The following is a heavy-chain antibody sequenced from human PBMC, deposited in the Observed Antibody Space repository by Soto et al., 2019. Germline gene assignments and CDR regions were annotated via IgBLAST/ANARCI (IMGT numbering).Heavy chain of an antibody. V-gene: IGHV4-59*08. J-gene: IGHJ5*01. D-gene: IGHD3-22*01. CDR1: GGNSSGYC. CDR3: ARLGGFYQSLDS. Sequence: SQTLPLRCTVAGGNSSGYCWSWIRQPPGKGLEWIGYIYYTGTTTYNPSIKSRVTISVDSSKNQFSLNLTSVSATDTAVYYCARLGGFYQSLDSWGQGTLVTV. CDR2: IYYTGTT.